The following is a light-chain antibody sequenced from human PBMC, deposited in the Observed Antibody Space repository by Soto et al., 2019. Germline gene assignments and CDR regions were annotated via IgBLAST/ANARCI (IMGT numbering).Light chain of an antibody. CDR3: LQYSTDSTWT. V-gene: IGKV1-5*01. J-gene: IGKJ1*01. CDR1: QSISSL. Sequence: DIQMTQSPSTLSASVGDRVTITCRASQSISSLLAWYQQKPGKAPKFLVYDASRLQSGVPSRFSGSGSGADFTLTISSLQPDDFATYYCLQYSTDSTWTLGQGTKVDIK. CDR2: DAS.